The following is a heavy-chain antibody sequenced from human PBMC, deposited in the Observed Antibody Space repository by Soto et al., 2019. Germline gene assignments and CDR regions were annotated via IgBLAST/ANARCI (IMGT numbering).Heavy chain of an antibody. CDR1: GYTFTSYY. D-gene: IGHD1-7*01. V-gene: IGHV1-46*01. J-gene: IGHJ5*02. Sequence: ASVKVSCRASGYTFTSYYMHWVRQAPGQGLEWMGIINPSGGSTSYAQKFQGRVTMTRDTSTSTVYMELSSLRSEDTAVYYCARDQGITGTTLWFDLWGQGTLVTVSS. CDR2: INPSGGST. CDR3: ARDQGITGTTLWFDL.